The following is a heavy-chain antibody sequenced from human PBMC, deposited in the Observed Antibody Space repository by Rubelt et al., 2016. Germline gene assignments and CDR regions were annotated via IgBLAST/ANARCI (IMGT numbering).Heavy chain of an antibody. CDR1: GDTFSSYA. J-gene: IGHJ6*02. Sequence: QVQLVQSGAEVKKPGSSVKVSCKASGDTFSSYAISWVRQAPGQGLEWMGRIIPILGIANYAQKFQGRVTITAAKSTSPAYMELSSLGPEDTAVYYCASSLPNLFGIAARDYYYYYGMDVWGQGTTVTVSS. D-gene: IGHD6-6*01. CDR3: ASSLPNLFGIAARDYYYYYGMDV. CDR2: IIPILGIA. V-gene: IGHV1-69*04.